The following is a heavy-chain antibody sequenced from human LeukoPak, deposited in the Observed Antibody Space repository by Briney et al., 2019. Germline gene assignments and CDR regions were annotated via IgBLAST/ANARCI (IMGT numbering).Heavy chain of an antibody. V-gene: IGHV3-7*01. CDR1: GFTFSSYW. J-gene: IGHJ4*02. Sequence: GGSLRLSCAVSGFTFSSYWMSWVCQAPGKGLEWVANIKQDGSEKYYVDSVKGRFTISRDNAKNSLYLQMNSLRAEDTAVYYCARGYWQLGYWGQGTLVTVSS. CDR3: ARGYWQLGY. CDR2: IKQDGSEK. D-gene: IGHD1-26*01.